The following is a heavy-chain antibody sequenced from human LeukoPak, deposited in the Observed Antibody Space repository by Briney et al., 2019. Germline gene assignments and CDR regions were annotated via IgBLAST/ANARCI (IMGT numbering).Heavy chain of an antibody. CDR1: GYTLTELS. V-gene: IGHV1-24*01. Sequence: ASVKVSCKVSGYTLTELSMHWVRQAPGKGLEWMGGFDPEDGETIYAQKFQGRVTMTEDTSTDTAYMELSSLRSEDTAVYYCATDRSRPKGPTAFDIWGQGTMVTVSS. CDR2: FDPEDGET. CDR3: ATDRSRPKGPTAFDI. D-gene: IGHD6-6*01. J-gene: IGHJ3*02.